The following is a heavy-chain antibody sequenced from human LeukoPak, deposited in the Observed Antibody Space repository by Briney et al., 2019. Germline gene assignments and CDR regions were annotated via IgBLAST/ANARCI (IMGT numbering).Heavy chain of an antibody. CDR1: GFSLSTSGMC. CDR2: IDWDDDK. V-gene: IGHV2-70*11. CDR3: ARIQTGDYYFDY. D-gene: IGHD2-21*02. J-gene: IGHJ4*02. Sequence: QSGPTLVNPTQTLTLTCTFSGFSLSTSGMCVSWIRQPPGKALEWLARIDWDDDKYYSTSLKTRLTISKDTPKNQVVLTMTNMDPVDTATYYCARIQTGDYYFDYWGQGTLVTVSS.